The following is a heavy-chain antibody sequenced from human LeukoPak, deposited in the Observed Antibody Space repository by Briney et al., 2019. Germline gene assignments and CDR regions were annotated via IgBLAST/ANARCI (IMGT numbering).Heavy chain of an antibody. D-gene: IGHD6-6*01. CDR2: IYYSGST. Sequence: SETLSLTCTVSGGSISSSSYYWGWIRQPPGKGLEWIGSIYYSGSTNYNPSLKSRVTISVDTSKNQFSLKLSSVTAADTAVYYCARVRDGDSSSSGLSRSMDVWGQGTTVTVSS. J-gene: IGHJ6*02. V-gene: IGHV4-39*07. CDR3: ARVRDGDSSSSGLSRSMDV. CDR1: GGSISSSSYY.